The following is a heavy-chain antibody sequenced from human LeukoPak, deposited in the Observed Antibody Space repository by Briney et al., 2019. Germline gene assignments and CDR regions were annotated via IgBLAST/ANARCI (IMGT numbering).Heavy chain of an antibody. CDR1: GGSISSSSYY. V-gene: IGHV4-39*07. CDR3: ARQSGYYFGYYYYMDV. CDR2: IYYSGST. D-gene: IGHD3-22*01. J-gene: IGHJ6*03. Sequence: PSETLSLTCTVSGGSISSSSYYWGWIRQPPGKGLEWIGSIYYSGSTYYNPSLKSRVTISVDTSKNQFSLKLSSVTAADTAVYYCARQSGYYFGYYYYMDVWGKGTTVTVSS.